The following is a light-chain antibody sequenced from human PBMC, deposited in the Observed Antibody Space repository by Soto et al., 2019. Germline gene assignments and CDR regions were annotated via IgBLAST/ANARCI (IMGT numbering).Light chain of an antibody. CDR3: QQTNSFPPT. J-gene: IGKJ2*01. CDR1: QIVSSW. V-gene: IGKV1-12*01. CDR2: AAS. Sequence: DLQMTQSPSSVSASIGDTVTITCRASQIVSSWLAWYQQRPGKAPKLLIYAASNLQSGVPSRFSGSGSGTDFTLAISRLQPEDFATYFCQQTNSFPPTFGQGTKLEIK.